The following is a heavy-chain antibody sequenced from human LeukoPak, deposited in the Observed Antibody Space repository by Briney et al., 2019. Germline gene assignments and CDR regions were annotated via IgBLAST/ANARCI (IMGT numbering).Heavy chain of an antibody. D-gene: IGHD6-19*01. CDR1: GYTFTTYG. CDR2: INAGNGNT. Sequence: GASVKVSCKTSGYTFTTYGISWVRQAPGQRLEWMGWINAGNGNTKYSQKFQGRVTITRDISASTAYMELSSLRSEDTAVYYCARDSSSGYDYWGQGTLVTVSS. J-gene: IGHJ4*02. V-gene: IGHV1-3*01. CDR3: ARDSSSGYDY.